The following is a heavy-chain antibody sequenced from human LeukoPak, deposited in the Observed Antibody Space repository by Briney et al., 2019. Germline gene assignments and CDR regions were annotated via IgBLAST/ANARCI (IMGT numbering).Heavy chain of an antibody. CDR3: ARGARTPSGYGSRTAGRANWFDP. Sequence: SETLSLTCAVSGGSISSNDWWSWVRQPPGKGLEWIGEIYHSGSSNYNPSLKSRVTISVDKSKNQFSLNLRSVTAADTAVYYCARGARTPSGYGSRTAGRANWFDPWGQGTLVTVSS. V-gene: IGHV4-4*02. CDR1: GGSISSNDW. CDR2: IYHSGSS. J-gene: IGHJ5*02. D-gene: IGHD5-12*01.